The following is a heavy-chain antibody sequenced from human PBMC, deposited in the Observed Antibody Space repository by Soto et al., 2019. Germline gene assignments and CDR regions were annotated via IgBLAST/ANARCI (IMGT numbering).Heavy chain of an antibody. D-gene: IGHD6-6*01. CDR1: GFTFSSYS. CDR2: ISSSSSTI. V-gene: IGHV3-48*01. CDR3: ARDEAMGWDYSSSTPVNYYYYYYMDV. J-gene: IGHJ6*03. Sequence: GGSLRLSCAASGFTFSSYSMNWVRQAPGKGLEWVSYISSSSSTIYYADSVKGRFTISRDNAKNSLYLQMNSLRAEDTAVYYCARDEAMGWDYSSSTPVNYYYYYYMDVWGKGTTVTVSS.